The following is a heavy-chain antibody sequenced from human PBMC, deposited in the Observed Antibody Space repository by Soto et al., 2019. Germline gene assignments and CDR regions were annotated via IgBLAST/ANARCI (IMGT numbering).Heavy chain of an antibody. D-gene: IGHD2-2*01. Sequence: GGSLRLSCAASGFTFSSYAMSWVRQAPGKGLEWVSAISGSGGSTYYADSVKGRFTISRDNSKNTLYLQMNSLRAEDTAVYYCAKARRPDIVVVPAAMLSGPWFDPWGQGTLVTVSS. V-gene: IGHV3-23*01. J-gene: IGHJ5*02. CDR2: ISGSGGST. CDR3: AKARRPDIVVVPAAMLSGPWFDP. CDR1: GFTFSSYA.